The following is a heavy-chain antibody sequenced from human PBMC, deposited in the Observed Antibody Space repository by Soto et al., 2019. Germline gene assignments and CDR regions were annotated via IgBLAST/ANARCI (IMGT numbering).Heavy chain of an antibody. V-gene: IGHV4-59*08. J-gene: IGHJ6*03. D-gene: IGHD2-2*01. CDR3: ARRRYCSSTSCYSAPYYYYYMDV. CDR2: IYYSGST. Sequence: QVQLQESGPGLVKPSKTLSLTCTVSGGSISSYYWSWIRQPPGKGLEWIGYIYYSGSTNYNPSLKSRVTISVDTSKNQFSLKLSSVTAADTAVYYCARRRYCSSTSCYSAPYYYYYMDVWGKGTTVTVSS. CDR1: GGSISSYY.